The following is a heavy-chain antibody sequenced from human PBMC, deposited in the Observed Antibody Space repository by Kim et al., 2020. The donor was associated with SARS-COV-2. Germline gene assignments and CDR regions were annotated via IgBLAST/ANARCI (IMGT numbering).Heavy chain of an antibody. V-gene: IGHV3-21*01. D-gene: IGHD3-22*01. Sequence: GGSLRLSCAASGFTFSSYSMNWVRQAPGKGLEWVSSISSSSSYIYYADSVKGRFTISRDNAKNSLYLQMNSLRAEDTAVYYCARLDNYYDSSGYYWDFDYWGQGTLVTVSS. J-gene: IGHJ4*02. CDR2: ISSSSSYI. CDR1: GFTFSSYS. CDR3: ARLDNYYDSSGYYWDFDY.